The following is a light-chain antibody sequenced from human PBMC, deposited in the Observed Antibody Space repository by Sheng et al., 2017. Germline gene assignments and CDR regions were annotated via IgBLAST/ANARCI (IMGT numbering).Light chain of an antibody. CDR3: QQYSGYPVT. CDR1: RSIGDW. V-gene: IGKV1-5*03. CDR2: KSS. J-gene: IGKJ5*01. Sequence: DIQMTQSPSTLSASVGDRVTITCRASRSIGDWLAWYQQRPGQAPKVLIYKSSTLQGGVPSRFSGSGSGTDFTLTITGLQPDDSASYYCQQYSGYPVTFGQGTRLEIK.